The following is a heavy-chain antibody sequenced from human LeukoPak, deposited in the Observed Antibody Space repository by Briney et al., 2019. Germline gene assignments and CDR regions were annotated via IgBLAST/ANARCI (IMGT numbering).Heavy chain of an antibody. D-gene: IGHD3-9*01. CDR1: GFTFSNYA. CDR3: ERVLSLRYFDWVLYADS. Sequence: GGSLRLSCAASGFTFSNYAMSWVRQAPGKGLEWVSAIGGSSINTYYADSIKGRFTTSRDNSKNTLFLQMSSLRAEDTAIYYCERVLSLRYFDWVLYADSWGQGTLVTVSS. CDR2: IGGSSINT. J-gene: IGHJ4*02. V-gene: IGHV3-23*01.